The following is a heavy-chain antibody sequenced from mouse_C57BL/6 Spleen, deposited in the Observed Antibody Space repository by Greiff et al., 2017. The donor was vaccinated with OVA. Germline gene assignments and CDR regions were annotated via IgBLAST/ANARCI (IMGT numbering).Heavy chain of an antibody. Sequence: EVNLVESGPELVKPGASVKISCKASGYSFTGYYMNWVKQSPEKSLEWIGEINPSTGGTTYNQKFKAKATLTVDKSSSTAYMQLKSLTSEDSAVYYCARGVVDWYFDVWGTGTTVTVSS. CDR2: INPSTGGT. D-gene: IGHD1-1*01. CDR1: GYSFTGYY. CDR3: ARGVVDWYFDV. V-gene: IGHV1-42*01. J-gene: IGHJ1*03.